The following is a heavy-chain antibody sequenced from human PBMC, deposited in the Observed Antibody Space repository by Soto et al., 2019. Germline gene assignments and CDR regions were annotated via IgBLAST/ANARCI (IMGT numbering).Heavy chain of an antibody. Sequence: SETLSLTCTVSGGSISSYYWSWIRQPPGKGLEWIGYIYYSGSTNYNPSLKSRVTISVDTSKNQFSLKLSSVTAADTAVYYCAREGGSSSSWYRAFDIWGQGTMVTVSS. D-gene: IGHD6-13*01. CDR1: GGSISSYY. CDR3: AREGGSSSSWYRAFDI. CDR2: IYYSGST. J-gene: IGHJ3*02. V-gene: IGHV4-59*01.